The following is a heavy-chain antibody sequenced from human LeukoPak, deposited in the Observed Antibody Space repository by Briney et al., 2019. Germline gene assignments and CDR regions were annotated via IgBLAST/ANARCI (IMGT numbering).Heavy chain of an antibody. CDR2: INHSGST. CDR1: GGSFSGYY. D-gene: IGHD3-22*01. Sequence: SETLSLTCAVYGGSFSGYYWSWIRQSPGKGLEWIGEINHSGSTNYNPSLKSRVTISVDTSKNQFSLKLSSVTAADTAVYYCARPQYYYDSSGLSDAFDIWGQGTMVTVSS. J-gene: IGHJ3*02. V-gene: IGHV4-34*01. CDR3: ARPQYYYDSSGLSDAFDI.